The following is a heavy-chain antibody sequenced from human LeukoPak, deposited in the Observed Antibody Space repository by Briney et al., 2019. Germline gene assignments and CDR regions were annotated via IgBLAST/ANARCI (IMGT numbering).Heavy chain of an antibody. CDR3: ARAGGADSPQDLDY. CDR2: IDQSGST. V-gene: IGHV4-34*01. J-gene: IGHJ4*02. CDR1: GAXLSTYC. Sequence: SETLSLTCAVSGAXLSTYCWSWIRQPPEKGREWVGEIDQSGSTNYNPSLNSRVAISVDTSKNQFSLRLTSVSAADTAVYYCARAGGADSPQDLDYWGQGILVTVSS. D-gene: IGHD3-22*01.